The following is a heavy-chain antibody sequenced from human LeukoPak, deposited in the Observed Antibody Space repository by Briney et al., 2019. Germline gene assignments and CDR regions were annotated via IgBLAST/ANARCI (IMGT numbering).Heavy chain of an antibody. CDR2: INHSGST. Sequence: PSETLSLTCAVYGGSFSGYYWSWIRQPPGKGLEWIGEINHSGSTNYNPSLKSRVTISVDTSKNQFSLKLSSVTAADTAVYYCARAGIVATMRRGLNRAFDYWGQGTLVTVSS. J-gene: IGHJ4*02. CDR1: GGSFSGYY. V-gene: IGHV4-34*01. CDR3: ARAGIVATMRRGLNRAFDY. D-gene: IGHD5-12*01.